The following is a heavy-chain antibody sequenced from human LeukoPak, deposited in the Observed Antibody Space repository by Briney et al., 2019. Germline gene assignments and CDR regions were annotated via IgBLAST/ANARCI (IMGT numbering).Heavy chain of an antibody. D-gene: IGHD3-22*01. J-gene: IGHJ6*03. CDR3: ARGIEVGSGYMDV. CDR2: TYSGGST. Sequence: GGSLRLSCAASGFTFSSHDMNWVRQAPGKGLEWVSVTYSGGSTNYEASVKGRFTISRDNSKNTLYLQMNSLRAEDTAVYYCARGIEVGSGYMDVWGKGTTVTISS. CDR1: GFTFSSHD. V-gene: IGHV3-66*01.